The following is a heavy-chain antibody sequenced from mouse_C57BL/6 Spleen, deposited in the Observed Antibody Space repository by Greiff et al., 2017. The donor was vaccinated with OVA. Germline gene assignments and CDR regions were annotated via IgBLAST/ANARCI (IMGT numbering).Heavy chain of an antibody. Sequence: EVKLVESGGGLVQPGGSLSLSCAASGFTFTDYYMSWVRQPPGKALEWLGFIRNKANGYTTEYSASVKGRFTISRDNSQSILYLQMNALRAEDSATYYCARYQLLGYWYFDVWGTGTTVTVSS. V-gene: IGHV7-3*01. CDR2: IRNKANGYTT. D-gene: IGHD1-1*01. CDR1: GFTFTDYY. CDR3: ARYQLLGYWYFDV. J-gene: IGHJ1*03.